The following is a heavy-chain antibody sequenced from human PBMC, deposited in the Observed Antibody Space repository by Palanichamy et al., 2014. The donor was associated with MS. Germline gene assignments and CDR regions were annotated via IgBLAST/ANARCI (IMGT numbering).Heavy chain of an antibody. Sequence: EVQLLESGGGLVQPGGSLRLSCAASGLTFSNFAMNWVRQGPGKGLEWVSGISRSGGSTYYADSVKGRFTISRDNSKNTLYLQMNSLRAEDTAVYYCVVQKLGVVYWGQGTLVTVSS. CDR1: GLTFSNFA. CDR3: VVQKLGVVY. V-gene: IGHV3-23*01. D-gene: IGHD1-1*01. J-gene: IGHJ4*02. CDR2: ISRSGGST.